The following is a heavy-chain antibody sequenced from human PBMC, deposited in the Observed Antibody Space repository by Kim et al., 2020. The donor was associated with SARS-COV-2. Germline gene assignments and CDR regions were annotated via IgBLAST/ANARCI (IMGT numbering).Heavy chain of an antibody. Sequence: AASGKGRFTISRDNSKNTLYLQMNSLRAEDTAVYYCAKEHMSSSWSLFDYWGQGTLVTVSS. V-gene: IGHV3-23*01. J-gene: IGHJ4*02. CDR3: AKEHMSSSWSLFDY. D-gene: IGHD6-13*01.